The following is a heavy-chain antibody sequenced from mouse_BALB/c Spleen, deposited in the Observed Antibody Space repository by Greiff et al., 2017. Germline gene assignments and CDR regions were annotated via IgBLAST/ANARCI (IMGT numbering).Heavy chain of an antibody. CDR3: ARDGGGRRFDY. CDR2: INSNGGST. J-gene: IGHJ2*01. Sequence: EVQGVESGGGLVQPGGSLKLSCAASGFTFSSYGMSWVRQTPDKRLELVATINSNGGSTYYPDSVKGRFTISRDNAKNTLYLQMSSLKSEDTAMYYCARDGGGRRFDYWGQGTTLTVSS. V-gene: IGHV5-6-3*01. CDR1: GFTFSSYG.